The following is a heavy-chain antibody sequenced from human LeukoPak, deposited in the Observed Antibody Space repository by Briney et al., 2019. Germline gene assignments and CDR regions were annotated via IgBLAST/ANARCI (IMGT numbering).Heavy chain of an antibody. J-gene: IGHJ4*02. V-gene: IGHV3-7*01. Sequence: PGGSLRLSCAASGFTFSSYWMSWVRQAPGKGLEWVANINQDGSAKDCGGSVEGRFTISRDNAKNSLYLQMNSLTAEDTAVYFCASAPNENYFDFWGQGTLVTVSS. CDR3: ASAPNENYFDF. CDR2: INQDGSAK. CDR1: GFTFSSYW.